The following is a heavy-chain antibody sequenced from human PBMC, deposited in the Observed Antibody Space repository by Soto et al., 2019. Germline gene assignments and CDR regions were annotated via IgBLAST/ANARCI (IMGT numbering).Heavy chain of an antibody. D-gene: IGHD2-21*01. CDR2: IYYSGST. J-gene: IGHJ5*02. CDR3: ARGRNSRTEYCGTDSCAWFDP. V-gene: IGHV4-59*01. CDR1: GGSISSYY. Sequence: SETLSLTCTVSGGSISSYYWSWIRQPPGKGLEWIGYIYYSGSTNYNPSLKSRVTISVDTSKNQFSLKLSSVTAADTAVYYCARGRNSRTEYCGTDSCAWFDPWGQGTLVTVSS.